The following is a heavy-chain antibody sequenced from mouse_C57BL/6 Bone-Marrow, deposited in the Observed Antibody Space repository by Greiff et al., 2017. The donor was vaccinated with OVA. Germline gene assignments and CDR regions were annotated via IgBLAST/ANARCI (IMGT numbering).Heavy chain of an antibody. CDR2: ISDGGSYT. J-gene: IGHJ2*01. Sequence: EVQGVESGGGLVKPGGSLKLSCAASGFTFSSYAMSWVRQTPEKRLEWVATISDGGSYTYYPDNVKGRFTISRDNAKNNLYLQMSHLKSEDTAMYYCARESITTVVATDYWGQGTTLTVSS. V-gene: IGHV5-4*01. CDR3: ARESITTVVATDY. CDR1: GFTFSSYA. D-gene: IGHD1-1*01.